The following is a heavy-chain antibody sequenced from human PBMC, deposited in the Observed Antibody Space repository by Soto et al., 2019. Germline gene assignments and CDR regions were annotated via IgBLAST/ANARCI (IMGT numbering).Heavy chain of an antibody. CDR2: IYYSGST. CDR1: GGSISSSSYY. J-gene: IGHJ4*02. Sequence: QLQLQESGPGLVKPSETLSLTCTVSGGSISSSSYYWGWIRQPPGKGLEWIGSIYYSGSTYYNPSLKSRVTISVDTSKNQFSLRLSSVTAADTAVYYCARLPRDYEAYYRGQGTLVTVSS. D-gene: IGHD4-17*01. CDR3: ARLPRDYEAYY. V-gene: IGHV4-39*01.